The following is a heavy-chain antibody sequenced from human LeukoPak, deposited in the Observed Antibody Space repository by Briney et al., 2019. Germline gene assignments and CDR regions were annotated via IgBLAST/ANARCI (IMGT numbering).Heavy chain of an antibody. J-gene: IGHJ4*02. CDR3: AKDRSGYGPDY. CDR1: GFTFSSYG. D-gene: IGHD5-12*01. CDR2: IRHDGSNK. V-gene: IGHV3-30*02. Sequence: GGSLRLSCAASGFTFSSYGMHWVRQAPGKRLEGVAFIRHDGSNKYYADSVKGRFTISRDNSQNTLYLQMNSLRPEGTGVYYCAKDRSGYGPDYWGQGTLVTVSS.